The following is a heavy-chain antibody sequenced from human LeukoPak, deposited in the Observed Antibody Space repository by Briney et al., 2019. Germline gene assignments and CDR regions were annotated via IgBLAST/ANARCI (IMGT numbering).Heavy chain of an antibody. J-gene: IGHJ3*02. CDR2: ISYDGSNK. CDR1: GFTFSSYA. Sequence: GGSLRLSCAASGFTFSSYAMHWVRQAPGKGLEWVAVISYDGSNKYYADSVKGRFTISRDNSKHTLYLQMNSLRAEDTAVYYCARVRGAFDIWGQGTMVTVSS. D-gene: IGHD3-3*01. V-gene: IGHV3-30-3*01. CDR3: ARVRGAFDI.